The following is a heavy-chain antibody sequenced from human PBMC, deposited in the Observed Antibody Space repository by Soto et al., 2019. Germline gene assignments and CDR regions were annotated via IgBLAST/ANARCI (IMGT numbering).Heavy chain of an antibody. CDR2: IWYDGSNK. V-gene: IGHV3-33*01. Sequence: SLRLSCAASVVTFSSYGMHWVRRAPGKGLEWVAVIWYDGSNKYYADSVKGRFTISRDNSKNTLYLQMNSLRAEDTAVYYCATAEIDYGDYAYLPYYYYGMDVWGQGTTVTVSS. J-gene: IGHJ6*02. D-gene: IGHD4-17*01. CDR3: ATAEIDYGDYAYLPYYYYGMDV. CDR1: VVTFSSYG.